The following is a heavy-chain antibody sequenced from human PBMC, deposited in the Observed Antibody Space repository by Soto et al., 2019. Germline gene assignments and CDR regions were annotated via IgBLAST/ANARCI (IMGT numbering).Heavy chain of an antibody. CDR2: ISSSSSYM. D-gene: IGHD3-3*01. CDR3: ARRGVFGVAYYSFGLDV. Sequence: GGSLRLSCAASGFIFSNYGMDWVRQAPGKGLEWVSFISSSSSYMYYADSVKGRFTISRDNAKNSLSLQMNSLTAEDTAVYYCARRGVFGVAYYSFGLDVWGQGTTVTSP. J-gene: IGHJ6*02. CDR1: GFIFSNYG. V-gene: IGHV3-21*01.